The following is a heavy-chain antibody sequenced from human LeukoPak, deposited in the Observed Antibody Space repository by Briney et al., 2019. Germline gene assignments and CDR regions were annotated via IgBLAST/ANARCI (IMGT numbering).Heavy chain of an antibody. CDR3: ARDFGRYSSSWYGGGWFDP. J-gene: IGHJ5*02. V-gene: IGHV1-46*01. CDR2: INPSGGST. Sequence: GASVKVSCKASGYTFTSYYMHWVRQAPGQGLEWMGIINPSGGSTSYAQKFQGRVTMTRDTSTSTVYMELSSLRSEDTAVYYCARDFGRYSSSWYGGGWFDPWDQGTLVTVSS. CDR1: GYTFTSYY. D-gene: IGHD6-13*01.